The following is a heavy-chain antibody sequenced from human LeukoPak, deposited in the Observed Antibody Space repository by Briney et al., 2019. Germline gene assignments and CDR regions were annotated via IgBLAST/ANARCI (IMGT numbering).Heavy chain of an antibody. V-gene: IGHV4-59*08. J-gene: IGHJ3*01. CDR3: ATHHRLGAFDV. Sequence: SSETLSLTCTVSGGSISSYYWSWIRQPPGKGLEWIGYIYYSGSTNYNPSLKSRVTISVDTSKNQFSLKLSSVTAADTAVYYCATHHRLGAFDVWGQGTMVTVSS. CDR2: IYYSGST. CDR1: GGSISSYY. D-gene: IGHD3-16*01.